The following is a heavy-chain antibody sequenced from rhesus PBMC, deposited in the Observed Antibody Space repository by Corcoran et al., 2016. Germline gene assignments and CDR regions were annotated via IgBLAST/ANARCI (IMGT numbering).Heavy chain of an antibody. CDR2: ITYSGST. D-gene: IGHD6-25*01. J-gene: IGHJ4*01. CDR3: ARNSGSWIFDY. CDR1: GYSISGYY. V-gene: IGHV4-122*02. Sequence: QVQLQESGPGLVKPSETLSLTCAVSGYSISGYYWSWIRQAPGKGLEWIGYITYSGSTRYNPSLKSRVTISRDTSKNQVSLKLSSVTAADTAVYYCARNSGSWIFDYWGQGVLVTVSS.